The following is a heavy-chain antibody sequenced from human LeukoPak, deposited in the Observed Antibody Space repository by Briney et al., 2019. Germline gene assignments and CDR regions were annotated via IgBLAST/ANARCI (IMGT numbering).Heavy chain of an antibody. D-gene: IGHD6-19*01. V-gene: IGHV3-33*06. CDR2: IWYDGSNK. J-gene: IGHJ4*02. CDR1: GFTFSSYG. Sequence: GRSLRLSCAASGFTFSSYGMHWVRQAPGKGLEWVAVIWYDGSNKYYADSVKGRFTISRDNSKNTLYLQMNSLRAEDTAVYYCAKGPREWLAYFDYWGQGTLVTVSS. CDR3: AKGPREWLAYFDY.